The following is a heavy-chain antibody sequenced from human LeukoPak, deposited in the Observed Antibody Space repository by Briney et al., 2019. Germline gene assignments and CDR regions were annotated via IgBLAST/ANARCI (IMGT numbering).Heavy chain of an antibody. D-gene: IGHD3-22*01. V-gene: IGHV3-30*18. CDR1: GFIFSTSV. Sequence: GGSLRLSCAASGFIFSTSVMHWVRQAPAKGLEWVAIISYDGTTEYYADSVKGRFTISRDNSKNTLYLQMNSLRAGDTAVYYCAKTLGVTQPYYFDYWGQGTLVTVSS. J-gene: IGHJ4*02. CDR2: ISYDGTTE. CDR3: AKTLGVTQPYYFDY.